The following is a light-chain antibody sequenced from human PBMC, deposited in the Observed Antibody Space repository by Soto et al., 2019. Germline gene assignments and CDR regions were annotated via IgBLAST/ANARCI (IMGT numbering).Light chain of an antibody. V-gene: IGKV2-28*01. J-gene: IGKJ1*01. CDR1: QSLQHNNGNTL. CDR2: LGS. CDR3: MQALQTPRT. Sequence: EIVMTQSPLSLTVPPGEPASISCKSSQSLQHNNGNTLLDWYMQKPGQSPQLLIYLGSRRAPGAPDRVSGSGSGTDFTLRISTVEADDAAIYYCMQALQTPRTFGQGTKLDI.